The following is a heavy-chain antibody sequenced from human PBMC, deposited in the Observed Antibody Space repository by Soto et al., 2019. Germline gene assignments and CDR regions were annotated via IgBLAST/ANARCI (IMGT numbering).Heavy chain of an antibody. Sequence: QVQLVESGGGVVQPGRSLRLSCSASGFIYSSCAMHWVRQVPGKGLEWLAVVSHDGTLYPYADSVRGRFTISRDNSRKMLYLQMNSLRPDATAVYYCVKDRSDTWSFDNWGQGTLVTVSS. CDR2: VSHDGTLY. CDR1: GFIYSSCA. V-gene: IGHV3-30*18. J-gene: IGHJ4*02. D-gene: IGHD2-8*02. CDR3: VKDRSDTWSFDN.